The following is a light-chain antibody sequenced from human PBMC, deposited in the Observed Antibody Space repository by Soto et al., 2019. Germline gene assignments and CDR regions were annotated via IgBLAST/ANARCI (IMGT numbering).Light chain of an antibody. CDR1: RSMSNW. V-gene: IGKV1-5*01. CDR3: QQYNSYS. Sequence: DIQMTQSPYTLPASVGDIVTITCRARRSMSNWLAWYQQKPGTAPKVRIYHASNWQSGVPSRFSSSGSETEFTLTISSLQPDDFATYYCQQYNSYSFGQGTNVEIK. J-gene: IGKJ1*01. CDR2: HAS.